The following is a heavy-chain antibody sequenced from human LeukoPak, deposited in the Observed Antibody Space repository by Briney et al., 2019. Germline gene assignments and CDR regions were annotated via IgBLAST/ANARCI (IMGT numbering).Heavy chain of an antibody. CDR3: ARGILAYCGGDCEATDAFDI. V-gene: IGHV4-39*01. J-gene: IGHJ3*02. CDR2: IYYGENT. CDR1: GGSISSGPYY. Sequence: SETLSLTCTVSGGSISSGPYYWGWIRQPPGKGLEWIGNIYYGENTYYNPSLKSRVTISKDTSKNQFYLKLSSLTAADTAVYYCARGILAYCGGDCEATDAFDIWGQGTMVTVSS. D-gene: IGHD2-21*02.